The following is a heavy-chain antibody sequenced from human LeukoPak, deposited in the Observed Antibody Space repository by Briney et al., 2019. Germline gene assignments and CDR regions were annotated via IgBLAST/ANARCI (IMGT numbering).Heavy chain of an antibody. CDR3: ARAFVVGATDYMDV. V-gene: IGHV4-59*08. Sequence: SETLSLTCTVSGGSISSYYWSWIRQPPGKGLEWIGYIYYSGSTNYNPSLKSRVTISVDTSKNQFSLKLSSVTAADTAVYYCARAFVVGATDYMDVWGKGTTVTVSS. D-gene: IGHD1-26*01. CDR1: GGSISSYY. J-gene: IGHJ6*03. CDR2: IYYSGST.